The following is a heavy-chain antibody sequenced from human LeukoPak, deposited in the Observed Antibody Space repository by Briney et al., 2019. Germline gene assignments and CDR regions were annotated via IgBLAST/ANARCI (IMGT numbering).Heavy chain of an antibody. D-gene: IGHD6-6*01. CDR1: GGSFSGYY. J-gene: IGHJ4*02. Sequence: SETLPLTCAVYGGSFSGYYWSWIRQPPGKGLEWIGEINHSGSTDYNPSPKSRVTISVDTSKNQFSLKLSSVTAADTAVYYCAKTPTALVRGGYYFDNWGQGTLVTVSS. CDR3: AKTPTALVRGGYYFDN. V-gene: IGHV4-34*01. CDR2: INHSGST.